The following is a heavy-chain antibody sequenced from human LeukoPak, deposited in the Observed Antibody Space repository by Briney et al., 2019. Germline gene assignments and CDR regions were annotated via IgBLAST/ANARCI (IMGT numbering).Heavy chain of an antibody. J-gene: IGHJ3*02. CDR2: IPYDGSNK. Sequence: RSGGSLRLSCAASGFTVSSNYMSWVRQAPGKGLEWVAFIPYDGSNKYYADSMKGRFTISRDNSKNALYLQMNSLRAEDTAVYYCAGPATSWYEAFDIWGQGTMVTVSS. V-gene: IGHV3-30*02. CDR1: GFTVSSNY. CDR3: AGPATSWYEAFDI. D-gene: IGHD6-13*01.